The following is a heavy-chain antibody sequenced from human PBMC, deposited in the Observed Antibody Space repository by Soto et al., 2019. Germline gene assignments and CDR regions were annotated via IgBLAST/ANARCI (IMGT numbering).Heavy chain of an antibody. V-gene: IGHV4-59*01. Sequence: SETLSVTCTVSGGSISSYYWSWIRQPPGKGLEWIGYIYYSGSTNYNPSLKSRVTISVDTSKNQFSLKLSSVTAADTAVYDCAREYYPSTGYYKYWGQGPRVTVS. CDR3: AREYYPSTGYYKY. D-gene: IGHD3-22*01. CDR1: GGSISSYY. J-gene: IGHJ4*02. CDR2: IYYSGST.